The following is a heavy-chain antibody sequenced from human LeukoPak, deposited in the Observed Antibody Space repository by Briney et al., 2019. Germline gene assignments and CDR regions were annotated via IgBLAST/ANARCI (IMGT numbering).Heavy chain of an antibody. V-gene: IGHV3-23*01. CDR2: ISGSDGTT. J-gene: IGHJ4*02. CDR1: GFTFSSYA. CDR3: AKVDNWKYGHHDF. D-gene: IGHD1-1*01. Sequence: PGGSLRLSYAASGFTFSSYAMSWVRQAPGKGLEWVSSISGSDGTTYYADSVKGRFTISRDNSKYTLSLQMNSLRTEDTAVYYCAKVDNWKYGHHDFWGQGTLVTVSS.